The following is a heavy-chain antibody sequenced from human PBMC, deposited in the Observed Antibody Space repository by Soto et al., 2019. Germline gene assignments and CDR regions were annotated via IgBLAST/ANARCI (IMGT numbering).Heavy chain of an antibody. CDR3: AREYSSSWDVDY. D-gene: IGHD6-13*01. CDR1: GGSISSGDYY. V-gene: IGHV4-30-4*01. J-gene: IGHJ4*02. Sequence: PSETLSLTCTVSGGSISSGDYYWSWIRQPPGKGLEWIGYIYYSGSTYYNPSLKSRVTISVDTSKNQFSLKLSSVTAADTAVYYCAREYSSSWDVDYWGQGTLVTVSS. CDR2: IYYSGST.